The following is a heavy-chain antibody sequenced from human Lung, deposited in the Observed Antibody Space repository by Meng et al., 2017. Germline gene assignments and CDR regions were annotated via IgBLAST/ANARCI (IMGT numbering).Heavy chain of an antibody. V-gene: IGHV1-18*01. CDR2: ISGYNGNT. Sequence: VQLVQSGDEVKKPGASVKVSCKASGYTFTSYGISWVRQAPGQGLEWMGWISGYNGNTNYAQKFQGRVTMTTDTSTSTAYMELRSLRSDDTAVYYCARDRYCSTTSCTGWFDPWGQGTLVTVSS. D-gene: IGHD2-2*01. CDR1: GYTFTSYG. CDR3: ARDRYCSTTSCTGWFDP. J-gene: IGHJ5*02.